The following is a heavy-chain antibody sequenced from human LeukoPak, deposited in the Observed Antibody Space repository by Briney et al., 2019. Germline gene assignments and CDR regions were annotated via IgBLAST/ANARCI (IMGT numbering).Heavy chain of an antibody. D-gene: IGHD3-9*01. Sequence: SETLSLTCTVSGYSISSGYYWGWIRQPPGKGLEWIGSIYHSGSTYYNPSLKSRVTISVDTSKNQFSLKLSSVTAADTAGYYCARTDYFDWLLRSNWFDPWGQGTLVTVSS. CDR1: GYSISSGYY. CDR2: IYHSGST. V-gene: IGHV4-38-2*02. CDR3: ARTDYFDWLLRSNWFDP. J-gene: IGHJ5*01.